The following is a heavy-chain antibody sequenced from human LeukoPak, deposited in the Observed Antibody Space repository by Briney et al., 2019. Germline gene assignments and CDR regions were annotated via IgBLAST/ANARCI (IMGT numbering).Heavy chain of an antibody. Sequence: GGSLRLSCAASGFTFSNAWMSWVRQAPGKGLEWVGRIKSKTDGGTTDYAAPVKGRFTISRDDSKNTLYLQMNSLKTEDTAVYYCTPGSRLSPSTIDYWGQGTLVTVSS. D-gene: IGHD3-16*02. CDR2: IKSKTDGGTT. J-gene: IGHJ4*02. V-gene: IGHV3-15*01. CDR1: GFTFSNAW. CDR3: TPGSRLSPSTIDY.